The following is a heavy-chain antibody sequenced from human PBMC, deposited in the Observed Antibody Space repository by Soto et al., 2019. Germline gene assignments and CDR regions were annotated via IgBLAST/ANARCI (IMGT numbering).Heavy chain of an antibody. V-gene: IGHV1-69*01. CDR3: ARVIQLWLGYYYYGMDV. CDR1: GGTFGSYA. Sequence: QVQLVQSGAEVKKPGSSVKVSCKASGGTFGSYAISWVRQAPGQGLEWMGGIIPIFGTANYAQKFQGRVTITADESTSTAYMELSSLRSEDTAVYYCARVIQLWLGYYYYGMDVWGQGTTVTVSS. J-gene: IGHJ6*02. D-gene: IGHD5-18*01. CDR2: IIPIFGTA.